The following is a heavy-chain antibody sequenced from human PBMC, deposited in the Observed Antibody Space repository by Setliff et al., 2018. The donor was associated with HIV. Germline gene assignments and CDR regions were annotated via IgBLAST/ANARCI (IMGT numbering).Heavy chain of an antibody. CDR2: IYYSGST. Sequence: LTCTVSGGSVGSGSYYWSWIRQSPGKGLEWIGYIYYSGSTTYNPTLKSRVTMSIDTSKNQFSLKVRSVSAADTAVYYCARDPPGYGDSNDYWGQGMLVTVSS. CDR3: ARDPPGYGDSNDY. CDR1: GGSVGSGSYY. D-gene: IGHD4-17*01. J-gene: IGHJ4*02. V-gene: IGHV4-61*01.